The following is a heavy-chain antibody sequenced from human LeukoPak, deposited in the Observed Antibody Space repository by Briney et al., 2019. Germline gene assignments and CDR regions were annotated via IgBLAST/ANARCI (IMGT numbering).Heavy chain of an antibody. D-gene: IGHD3-9*01. CDR3: AKAMTSSTYYFDS. J-gene: IGHJ4*02. Sequence: GGSLKLSCTASGFTFRSYAMNWVRQAPGKGLEWVSVISLNDASTYYADSVRGRFTISRDNSKNTLFLQMNGLRAEDTAIYYCAKAMTSSTYYFDSWGQGTLVTVSS. V-gene: IGHV3-23*01. CDR1: GFTFRSYA. CDR2: ISLNDAST.